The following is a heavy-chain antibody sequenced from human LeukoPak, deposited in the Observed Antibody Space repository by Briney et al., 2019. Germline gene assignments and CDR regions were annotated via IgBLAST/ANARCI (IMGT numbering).Heavy chain of an antibody. Sequence: PSETLSLTCAVYGGSFSGYYWSWIRQPPGKGLEWIGEINHSGSTNYNPSLKSRVTISVDTSKNQFSLKLSSVTAADTAVYYCARGGWAVASTKYFQHWGQGTLSPSPQ. J-gene: IGHJ1*01. D-gene: IGHD6-19*01. CDR3: ARGGWAVASTKYFQH. CDR1: GGSFSGYY. CDR2: INHSGST. V-gene: IGHV4-34*01.